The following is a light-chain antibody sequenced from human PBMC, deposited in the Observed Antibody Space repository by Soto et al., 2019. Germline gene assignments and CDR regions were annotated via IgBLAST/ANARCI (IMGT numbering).Light chain of an antibody. V-gene: IGKV1-17*01. CDR3: LQNNSYPYT. CDR1: QGIKSG. J-gene: IGKJ2*01. Sequence: DIQMTQSPSSLSASVGDRVTISCRASQGIKSGLGWYQQKPGKAPKRLIYSASSLQSGVPSRFSGSGSGTEFTLTISSLQPEDFATYYCLQNNSYPYTFGQGTKLEIK. CDR2: SAS.